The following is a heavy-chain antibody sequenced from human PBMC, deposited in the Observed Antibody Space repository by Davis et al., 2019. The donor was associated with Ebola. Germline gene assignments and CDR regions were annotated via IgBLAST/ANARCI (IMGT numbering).Heavy chain of an antibody. V-gene: IGHV3-9*01. Sequence: PGGSLRLSCAASGFTFDDYAMHWVRQAPGKGLEWVSGISWNSGSIGYADSVKGRFTISRDNAKNSLYLQMNSLRAEDTALYYCAKGRYPHYYYGMDVWGQGTTVTVSS. CDR1: GFTFDDYA. J-gene: IGHJ6*02. CDR3: AKGRYPHYYYGMDV. D-gene: IGHD1-14*01. CDR2: ISWNSGSI.